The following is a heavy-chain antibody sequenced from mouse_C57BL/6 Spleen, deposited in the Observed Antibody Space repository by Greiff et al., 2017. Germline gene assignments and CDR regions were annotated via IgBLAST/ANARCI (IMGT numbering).Heavy chain of an antibody. CDR2: INPSDGTT. D-gene: IGHD2-5*01. CDR3: ARGSSNYAWFAY. V-gene: IGHV1-42*01. CDR1: GYSFTGYY. J-gene: IGHJ3*01. Sequence: EVQLQQSGPELVKPGASVKLSCKASGYSFTGYYMNWVKQSTEKSLEWIGEINPSDGTTTYNQKFKGKATLTVDKSSSTAYMQLNSLTSEDSAVYYCARGSSNYAWFAYWGQGTILTVSA.